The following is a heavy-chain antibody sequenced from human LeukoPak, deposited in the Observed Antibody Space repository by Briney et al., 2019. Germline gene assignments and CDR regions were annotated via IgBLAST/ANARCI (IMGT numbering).Heavy chain of an antibody. CDR2: IWYDGSNK. J-gene: IGHJ4*02. D-gene: IGHD6-19*01. Sequence: PGGSLRLSCAASGFTFSSYGMHWVRQAPGKALEWVAVIWYDGSNKYYADSVKGRFTISRDNSKNTLYLQMNSLRAEDTAVYYCAKGYSSGWYEGVDFDYWGQGTLVTVSS. V-gene: IGHV3-30*02. CDR3: AKGYSSGWYEGVDFDY. CDR1: GFTFSSYG.